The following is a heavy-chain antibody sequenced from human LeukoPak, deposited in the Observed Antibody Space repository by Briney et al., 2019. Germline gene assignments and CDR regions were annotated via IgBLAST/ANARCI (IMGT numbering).Heavy chain of an antibody. CDR3: AKVEAYGSGSYYYYYYMDV. CDR1: GFTFSSYG. V-gene: IGHV3-30*02. Sequence: GGSLRLSCAASGFTFSSYGMHWVRQAPGKGLEWVAFIWYDGSNKYYADSVKGRFTISRDNSKNTLYLQMNSLRAEDTAVYYCAKVEAYGSGSYYYYYYMDVWGKGTTVTVSS. J-gene: IGHJ6*03. CDR2: IWYDGSNK. D-gene: IGHD3-10*01.